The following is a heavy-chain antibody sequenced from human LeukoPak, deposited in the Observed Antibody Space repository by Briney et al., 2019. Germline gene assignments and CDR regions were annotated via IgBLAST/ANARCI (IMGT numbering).Heavy chain of an antibody. J-gene: IGHJ4*02. CDR3: ARDGGGIVVVPAAVYFDY. Sequence: GGSLRLSCEASGFTFSNYWMTWVRQAPGKGPEWVANINQDGSEMNYGDSVKGRFTISRDNAKNSLYLQMNSLRAEDTAVYYCARDGGGIVVVPAAVYFDYWGQGTLVTVSS. V-gene: IGHV3-7*01. CDR2: INQDGSEM. D-gene: IGHD2-2*01. CDR1: GFTFSNYW.